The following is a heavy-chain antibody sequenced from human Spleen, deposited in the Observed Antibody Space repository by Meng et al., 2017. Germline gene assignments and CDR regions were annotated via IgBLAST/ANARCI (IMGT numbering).Heavy chain of an antibody. D-gene: IGHD2-15*01. CDR1: GGSISSSIYY. J-gene: IGHJ4*02. CDR2: VNHSGST. CDR3: ARDRSYCSGGSCYYFDY. Sequence: SETLSLTCTVSGGSISSSIYYWSWIRQPPGKGLQWIGEVNHSGSTNFNPSLKSRVTISVDTSKNQFSLKLSSVTAADTAVYYCARDRSYCSGGSCYYFDYWGQGTLVTVSS. V-gene: IGHV4-39*07.